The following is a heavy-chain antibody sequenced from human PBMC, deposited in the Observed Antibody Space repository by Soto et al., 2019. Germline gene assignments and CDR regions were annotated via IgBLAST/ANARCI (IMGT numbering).Heavy chain of an antibody. CDR1: GYTFTSNY. Sequence: GASVKVSCKASGYTFTSNYMHWVRQAHRQGLEWMGIINPSGGSTSYAQKFQGRVTITRDTSASTAYMELSSLRSEDTAVYYCARRVPPAMSNYGMDVWGQGTTVTVSS. J-gene: IGHJ6*02. CDR2: INPSGGST. D-gene: IGHD2-2*01. V-gene: IGHV1-46*01. CDR3: ARRVPPAMSNYGMDV.